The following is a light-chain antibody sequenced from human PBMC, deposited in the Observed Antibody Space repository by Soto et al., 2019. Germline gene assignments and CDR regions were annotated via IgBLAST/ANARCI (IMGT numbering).Light chain of an antibody. Sequence: QSALTQPASVSGSPGQSITISCTGTSSDVGGYNYVSWYQQHPGKAPKLVIYGVSYRPSGVSGRFSGSKFQNTASLTISGLQPEDEAYYYCSSYRSGSVVLFGGGTKLTVL. CDR2: GVS. V-gene: IGLV2-14*01. CDR3: SSYRSGSVVL. J-gene: IGLJ3*02. CDR1: SSDVGGYNY.